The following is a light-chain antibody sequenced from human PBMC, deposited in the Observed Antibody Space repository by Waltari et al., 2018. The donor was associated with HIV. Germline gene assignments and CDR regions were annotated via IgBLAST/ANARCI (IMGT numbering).Light chain of an antibody. V-gene: IGLV2-14*01. CDR1: PSNVGRSNH. J-gene: IGLJ1*01. Sequence: QSALTQPASVSASPGQSSPLSCPGPPSNVGRSNHVTWYQQHPGKAPKLMIYEVSNRPSGVSNRFSGSKSGSTASLTISGLQAEDEADYYCSSYTRSTVYVFGTGTKVTVL. CDR3: SSYTRSTVYV. CDR2: EVS.